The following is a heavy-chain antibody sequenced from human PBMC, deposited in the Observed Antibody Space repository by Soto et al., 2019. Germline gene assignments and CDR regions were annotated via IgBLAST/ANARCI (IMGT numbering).Heavy chain of an antibody. CDR1: GFTFTSSA. J-gene: IGHJ4*02. Sequence: SVKVSCKASGFTFTSSAVQWVRQARGQRLEWIGWIVVGSGNTNYAQRFQERVTITRDMSTSTAYMELSSLRSEDTAVYFCARAIGPTLFDYWGQGTLVTVSS. V-gene: IGHV1-58*01. CDR3: ARAIGPTLFDY. D-gene: IGHD3-22*01. CDR2: IVVGSGNT.